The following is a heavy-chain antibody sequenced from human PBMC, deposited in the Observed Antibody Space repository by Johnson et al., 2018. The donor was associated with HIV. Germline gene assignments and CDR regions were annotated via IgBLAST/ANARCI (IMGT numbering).Heavy chain of an antibody. CDR3: AKYSGFALDI. D-gene: IGHD2-15*01. J-gene: IGHJ3*02. V-gene: IGHV3-30*02. Sequence: QVQLVESGGGVVQPGGSLRLSCAASGFTFSSYGMHWVRQAPGKGLAWVAFIRYDGSNKYYADSVKGRFTISRDNSKNTLYLQMNSLRAEDTAVYKCAKYSGFALDIWGQGTEVIVSS. CDR1: GFTFSSYG. CDR2: IRYDGSNK.